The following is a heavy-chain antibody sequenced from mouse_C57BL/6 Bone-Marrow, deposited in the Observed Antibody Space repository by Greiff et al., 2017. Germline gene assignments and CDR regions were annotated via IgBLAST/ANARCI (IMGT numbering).Heavy chain of an antibody. CDR3: ARRRRGY. Sequence: QVQLQQSGAELARPGASVKLSCKASGYTFTSYGISWVKQRTGQGLEWIGEIYPRSGNTYSNEKFKGKATLTADKSSSTAYMELRSLTSEDSAVYFCARRRRGYWGQGTTLTVSS. CDR2: IYPRSGNT. V-gene: IGHV1-81*01. J-gene: IGHJ2*01. CDR1: GYTFTSYG.